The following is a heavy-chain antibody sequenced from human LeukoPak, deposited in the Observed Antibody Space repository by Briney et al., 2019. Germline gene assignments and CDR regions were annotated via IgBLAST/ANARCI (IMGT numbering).Heavy chain of an antibody. Sequence: ASVKVSCKASGYTFTSYGISWVRQAPGQGLEWMGWISAYNGNTNYAQKLQGRVTMTTDTSTSTAYMELRSLRSDDTAVYYCARDLVGRNSGWYSYGMDVWSQGTTVTVSS. CDR2: ISAYNGNT. V-gene: IGHV1-18*01. CDR1: GYTFTSYG. CDR3: ARDLVGRNSGWYSYGMDV. J-gene: IGHJ6*02. D-gene: IGHD6-19*01.